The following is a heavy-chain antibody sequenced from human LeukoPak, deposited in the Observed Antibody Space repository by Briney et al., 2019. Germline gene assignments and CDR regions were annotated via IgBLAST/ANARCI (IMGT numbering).Heavy chain of an antibody. D-gene: IGHD2-2*01. CDR1: GGSISSYY. J-gene: IGHJ5*02. CDR2: IYYSGTT. V-gene: IGHV4-59*01. CDR3: ARVSCTSTSCPGWIDP. Sequence: SETLSLTCTVSGGSISSYYWSWIPQPPGKGLDWIRYIYYSGTTNYNPSLKSRVIISLDTSKKQLSLKLSSVTAADTAVYYCARVSCTSTSCPGWIDPWGQGTLVTVSS.